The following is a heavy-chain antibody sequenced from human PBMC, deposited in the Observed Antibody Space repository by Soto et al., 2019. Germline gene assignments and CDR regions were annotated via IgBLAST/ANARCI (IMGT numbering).Heavy chain of an antibody. Sequence: ASVKVSCKVSGYTLTELSMHWVRQAPGKGLEWMGGFDPEDGETIYAQKFQGRVTMTEDTSTDTAYMELSSLRSEDTAVYYCATGILCSCCSCYSGVRDWFYPWGQGSLVPVSS. D-gene: IGHD2-15*01. J-gene: IGHJ5*02. CDR3: ATGILCSCCSCYSGVRDWFYP. CDR1: GYTLTELS. CDR2: FDPEDGET. V-gene: IGHV1-24*01.